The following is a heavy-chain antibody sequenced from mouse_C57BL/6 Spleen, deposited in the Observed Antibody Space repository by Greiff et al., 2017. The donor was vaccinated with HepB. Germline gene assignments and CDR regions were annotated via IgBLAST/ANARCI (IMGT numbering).Heavy chain of an antibody. Sequence: EVKLVESEGGLVQPGRSMKLSCTASGFTFSDYYMAWVRQVPEKGLEWVANINYDGSSTYYLDSLKSRFIISRDNAKNILYLQMSSLKSEDTATYYCARAGVVRYFDVWGTGTTVTVSS. CDR1: GFTFSDYY. CDR3: ARAGVVRYFDV. CDR2: INYDGSST. D-gene: IGHD1-1*01. V-gene: IGHV5-16*01. J-gene: IGHJ1*03.